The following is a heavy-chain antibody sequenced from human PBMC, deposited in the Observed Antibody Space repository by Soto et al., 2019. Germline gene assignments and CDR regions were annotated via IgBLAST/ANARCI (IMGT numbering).Heavy chain of an antibody. D-gene: IGHD2-15*01. CDR3: ARGRGYCSGGSCHNYFDY. Sequence: KPSETLSLTCAVYGGSFSGYYWSWIRQPPGKGLEWIGEINHSGSTNYNPSLKSRVTISVDTSKNQFSLKLSSVTAADTAVYYCARGRGYCSGGSCHNYFDYWGQGTLVTVSS. CDR2: INHSGST. J-gene: IGHJ4*02. CDR1: GGSFSGYY. V-gene: IGHV4-34*01.